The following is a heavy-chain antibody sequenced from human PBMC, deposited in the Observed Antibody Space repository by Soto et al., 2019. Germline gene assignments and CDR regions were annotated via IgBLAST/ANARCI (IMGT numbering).Heavy chain of an antibody. J-gene: IGHJ4*02. CDR2: IYYSGST. CDR1: GVSISSYY. Sequence: PSETLSLTCTVSGVSISSYYWSWIRQPPGKGLEWIGYIYYSGSTYYNPSLKSRVTISVDTSKNQFSLKLSSVTAADTAVYYCASLGYCSGGSCYSPYYFDYWGQGTLVTVSS. CDR3: ASLGYCSGGSCYSPYYFDY. D-gene: IGHD2-15*01. V-gene: IGHV4-59*12.